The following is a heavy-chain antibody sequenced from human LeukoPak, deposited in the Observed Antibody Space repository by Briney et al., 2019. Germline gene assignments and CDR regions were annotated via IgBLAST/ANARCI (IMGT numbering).Heavy chain of an antibody. CDR3: AKDRLGGPYFFHY. CDR1: GFTFSSYW. V-gene: IGHV3-23*01. D-gene: IGHD3-16*01. J-gene: IGHJ4*02. Sequence: GGSLRLSCAASGFTFSSYWMSWVRQAPGKGLEWVSTIGGTGVRTYYADSAKGRFTISRDNSKNTLYLQINSLRAEDTAVYFCAKDRLGGPYFFHYWGQGTLVTVSS. CDR2: IGGTGVRT.